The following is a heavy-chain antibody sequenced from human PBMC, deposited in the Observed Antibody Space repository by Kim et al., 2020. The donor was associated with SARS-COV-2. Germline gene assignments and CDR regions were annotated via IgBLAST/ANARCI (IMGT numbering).Heavy chain of an antibody. CDR3: TKNLQNHYFDS. V-gene: IGHV3-23*01. CDR2: ITGSGAGT. J-gene: IGHJ4*02. D-gene: IGHD4-4*01. CDR1: GFTFSSYV. Sequence: GGSLRLSCAASGFTFSSYVMRWVRQAPGKGLEWVSSITGSGAGTSYADSVKGRFTISRDNSKNTLSLQMTSLRAEDTAVYYCTKNLQNHYFDSWGQGSLGAVSP.